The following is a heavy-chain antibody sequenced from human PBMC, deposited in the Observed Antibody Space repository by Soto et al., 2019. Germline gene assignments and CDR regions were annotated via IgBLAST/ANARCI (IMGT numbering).Heavy chain of an antibody. CDR3: ARGWGYDSTDYYYAY. Sequence: QVQLVQSGAEVRKPGSSVRVSCKASGGSFNRHTISWVRQAPGQWLEWMGGIIPIFGTANHAQKFQGRVTIIADEFTSTVYMELSSLRSDDTAIYYCARGWGYDSTDYYYAYWGQGTLVIVSS. D-gene: IGHD3-22*01. J-gene: IGHJ4*02. V-gene: IGHV1-69*01. CDR2: IIPIFGTA. CDR1: GGSFNRHT.